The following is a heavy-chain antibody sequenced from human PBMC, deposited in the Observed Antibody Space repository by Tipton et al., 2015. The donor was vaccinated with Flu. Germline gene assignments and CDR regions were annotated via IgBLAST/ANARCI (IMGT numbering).Heavy chain of an antibody. V-gene: IGHV3-23*01. D-gene: IGHD6-19*01. Sequence: LSLTCTVSDGSISSVGYHWSWIRQHPGKGLEWVSVISGSGDNTDYADSVRGRFTITRDNSRDTVYLQMNRLRVDDTAVYFCAPTPGAVADNPGYYYGMEVRGQGTTVTVSS. J-gene: IGHJ6*02. CDR2: ISGSGDNT. CDR1: DGSISSVGYH. CDR3: APTPGAVADNPGYYYGMEV.